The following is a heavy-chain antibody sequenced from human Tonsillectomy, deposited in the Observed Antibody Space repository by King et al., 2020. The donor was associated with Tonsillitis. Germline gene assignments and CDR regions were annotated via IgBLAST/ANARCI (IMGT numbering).Heavy chain of an antibody. V-gene: IGHV3-30*18. J-gene: IGHJ6*02. CDR3: TKDLGDDYNVYYYGMDV. D-gene: IGHD5-24*01. CDR2: ISYDGSNK. Sequence: VQLVESGGGVVQPGRSRRLSCAASGFTFSSYGMHWVRQAPGKGLEWVAVISYDGSNKYYGNSVKGRFTISRDNSKNTLYLQMNSLRGEDTAVYYCTKDLGDDYNVYYYGMDVWGQGTTVTVSS. CDR1: GFTFSSYG.